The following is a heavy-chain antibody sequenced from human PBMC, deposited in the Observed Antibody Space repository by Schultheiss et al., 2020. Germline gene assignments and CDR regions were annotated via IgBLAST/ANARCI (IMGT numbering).Heavy chain of an antibody. D-gene: IGHD6-13*01. J-gene: IGHJ5*02. CDR3: AGGAQQLAPYNWFDP. CDR2: MYYSGST. V-gene: IGHV4-61*01. Sequence: SETLSLTCTVSGGSISSSSYYWSWIRQPPGKGLDWIGSMYYSGSTNYNPSLKSRVTISVDTSKNQFSLKLSSVTAADTAVYYCAGGAQQLAPYNWFDPWGQGTLVTVSS. CDR1: GGSISSSSYY.